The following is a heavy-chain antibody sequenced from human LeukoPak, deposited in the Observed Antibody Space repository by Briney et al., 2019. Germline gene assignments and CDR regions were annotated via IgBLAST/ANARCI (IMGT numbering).Heavy chain of an antibody. CDR2: ITSTSNYT. CDR1: GFPFNSYS. D-gene: IGHD5-12*01. Sequence: PGGSLRLSCTASGFPFNSYSVNWVRQAPGKGLEWAASITSTSNYTYYADSMKGRFTISRDNAKNSLYLQLNSLRAEDTAVYYCARLLRFSDSWGQGTLVTVSS. J-gene: IGHJ4*02. CDR3: ARLLRFSDS. V-gene: IGHV3-21*06.